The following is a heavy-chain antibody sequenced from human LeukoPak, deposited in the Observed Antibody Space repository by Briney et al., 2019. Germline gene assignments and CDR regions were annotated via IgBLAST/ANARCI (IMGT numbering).Heavy chain of an antibody. D-gene: IGHD3-22*01. CDR1: GFTFSSYT. Sequence: GGSLRLSCAASGFTFSSYTMYWVRQAPGKGLEYVSAISSNGGSTYYANSVKGRFTISRDNSKNTLYLQMGSLRGEDMAVYYCARGGYYDSSGYLDYWGQGTLVTVSS. J-gene: IGHJ4*02. V-gene: IGHV3-64*01. CDR3: ARGGYYDSSGYLDY. CDR2: ISSNGGST.